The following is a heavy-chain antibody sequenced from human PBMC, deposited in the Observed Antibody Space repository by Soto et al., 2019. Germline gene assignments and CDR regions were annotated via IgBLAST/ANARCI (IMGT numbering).Heavy chain of an antibody. Sequence: GESLKISCKGSGYSFTSYWISWVRQMPGKGLEWMGRIDPSDSYTNYSPSFQGHVTISADKSISTAYLQWSSLKASDTAMYYCARPLGSTYAYAPLNAFDIWGQGPMVTVSS. D-gene: IGHD5-18*01. CDR1: GYSFTSYW. J-gene: IGHJ3*02. CDR3: ARPLGSTYAYAPLNAFDI. CDR2: IDPSDSYT. V-gene: IGHV5-10-1*01.